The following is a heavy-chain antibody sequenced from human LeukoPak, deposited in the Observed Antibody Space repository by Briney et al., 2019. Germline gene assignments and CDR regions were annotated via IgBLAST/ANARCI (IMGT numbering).Heavy chain of an antibody. V-gene: IGHV3-23*01. CDR3: AKVRVDDFWSGSGV. J-gene: IGHJ6*02. Sequence: PGGSLRLSCAASGFTFSSYAMSWVRQAPGKGLEWVSAISGSGGSTYYADSVKGRFTISRDNSKNTLYLQMNSMRAEDTAVYYCAKVRVDDFWSGSGVWGQGTTVTVSS. D-gene: IGHD3-3*01. CDR1: GFTFSSYA. CDR2: ISGSGGST.